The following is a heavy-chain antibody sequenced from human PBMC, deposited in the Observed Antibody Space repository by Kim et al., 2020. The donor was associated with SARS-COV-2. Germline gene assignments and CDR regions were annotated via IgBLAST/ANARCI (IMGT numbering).Heavy chain of an antibody. CDR2: INHSGST. Sequence: SETLSLTCAVYGGSFTGYYWSWIRQPPGKGLEWIGEINHSGSTNYNPSLKSRVTISVDTSKNQFSLKLSFLTAADTAVYYCARGTSQLNVVVTGDYYYYGMDVWGQGTTVTVSS. D-gene: IGHD2-21*02. CDR1: GGSFTGYY. CDR3: ARGTSQLNVVVTGDYYYYGMDV. J-gene: IGHJ6*02. V-gene: IGHV4-34*01.